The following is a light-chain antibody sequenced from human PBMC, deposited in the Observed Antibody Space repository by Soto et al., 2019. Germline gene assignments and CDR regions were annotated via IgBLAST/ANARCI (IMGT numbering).Light chain of an antibody. Sequence: DIQMTQSPSTLSASVGDRVTITCRASQSISSWLAWYQQKPGKAPKLLIYDASSLESGVPSRFSGSGSGTEFTLTICSLQPDDFATYYCQQYNSYLWTFAQGTKVDIK. J-gene: IGKJ1*01. CDR1: QSISSW. CDR3: QQYNSYLWT. CDR2: DAS. V-gene: IGKV1-5*01.